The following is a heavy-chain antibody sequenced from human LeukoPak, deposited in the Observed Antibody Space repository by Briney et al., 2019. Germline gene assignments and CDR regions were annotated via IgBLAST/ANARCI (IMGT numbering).Heavy chain of an antibody. CDR1: GGSIGSYY. D-gene: IGHD3-10*01. J-gene: IGHJ4*02. CDR3: ARAKWFGELFLDY. CDR2: IYTSGST. V-gene: IGHV4-4*07. Sequence: PSETLSLTCTVSGGSIGSYYWSWIRQPAGKGLEWIGRIYTSGSTNYNPSLKRRVPMSVDTSKNQFSLKLSSVTAADTAVYYCARAKWFGELFLDYWGQGTLVTVSS.